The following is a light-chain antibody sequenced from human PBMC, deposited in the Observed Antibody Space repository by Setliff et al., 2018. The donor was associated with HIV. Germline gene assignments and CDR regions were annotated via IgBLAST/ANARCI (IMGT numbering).Light chain of an antibody. J-gene: IGLJ1*01. V-gene: IGLV2-14*03. Sequence: QSVLTQPASVSGSPGQPITISCTGTSSDVGRYNYVSWYQQHPGKTPKLIIYDVSKWPSGVSNRFSASKSGNTASLTISGLQAEDEADYYCCSYTSISTYVFGTGTKVTVL. CDR2: DVS. CDR1: SSDVGRYNY. CDR3: CSYTSISTYV.